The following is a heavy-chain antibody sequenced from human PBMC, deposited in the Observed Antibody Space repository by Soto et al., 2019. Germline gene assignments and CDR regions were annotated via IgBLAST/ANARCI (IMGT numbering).Heavy chain of an antibody. J-gene: IGHJ6*02. D-gene: IGHD2-15*01. V-gene: IGHV1-69*18. CDR2: MITACGSS. Sequence: QVHLVQSGAEVRKPGSSVKLSCKASGGSFNFYSIGWVRQAPGQGLEWIGRMITACGSSNYAQTFQARVSFTSDESTSTADMELNSLTSEDPGVYYCVAYCSGGTCSGPPYGVAVWGRGTAVVVSS. CDR1: GGSFNFYS. CDR3: VAYCSGGTCSGPPYGVAV.